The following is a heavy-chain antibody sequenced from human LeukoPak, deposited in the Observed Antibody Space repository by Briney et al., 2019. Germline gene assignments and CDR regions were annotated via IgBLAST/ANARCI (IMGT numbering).Heavy chain of an antibody. D-gene: IGHD1-26*01. CDR2: ISYDGSNK. CDR3: ARWEGLAYYFDY. J-gene: IGHJ4*02. V-gene: IGHV3-30-3*01. CDR1: GFTFSSYA. Sequence: PGGSLRLSCAASGFTFSSYAMHWVRQAPGKGLEWVAVISYDGSNKYYADSVKGRFTISRDNSKNTLYLQMNSLRAEDTAVYYCARWEGLAYYFDYWGQGTLVTVSS.